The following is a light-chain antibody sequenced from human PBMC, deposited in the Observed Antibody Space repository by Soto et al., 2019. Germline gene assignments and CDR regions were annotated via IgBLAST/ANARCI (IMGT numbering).Light chain of an antibody. CDR1: SSNIGSSY. V-gene: IGLV1-47*02. Sequence: HSVLTQPPSASGTPGQRVPISCSGSSSNIGSSYVYWYRQVPGTAPKLLIYANNQRPSGVADRFSGSKSGTSASLAISGLRSEDEADYYCATWDDSLSGWVFGGGTKLTVL. J-gene: IGLJ3*02. CDR2: ANN. CDR3: ATWDDSLSGWV.